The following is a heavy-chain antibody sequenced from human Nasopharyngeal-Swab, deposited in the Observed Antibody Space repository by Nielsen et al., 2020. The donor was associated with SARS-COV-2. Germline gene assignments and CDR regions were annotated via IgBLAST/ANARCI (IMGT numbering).Heavy chain of an antibody. Sequence: GGSLRLSCAASGFTFLPSFLLFFLPSQGKFLFWVGRIKSKTDGGTTDYAAPVKGRFTISRDDSKNTLYLQMNSLKTEDTAVYYCTTGGYSYGKNPYYYYYMDVWGKGTTVTVSS. CDR3: TTGGYSYGKNPYYYYYMDV. V-gene: IGHV3-15*01. J-gene: IGHJ6*03. CDR2: IKSKTDGGTT. CDR1: GFTFLPSF. D-gene: IGHD5-18*01.